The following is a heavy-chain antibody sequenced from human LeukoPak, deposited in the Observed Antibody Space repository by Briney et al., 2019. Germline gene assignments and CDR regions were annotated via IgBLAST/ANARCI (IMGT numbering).Heavy chain of an antibody. D-gene: IGHD3-10*01. CDR2: IRYDGSDK. J-gene: IGHJ6*02. V-gene: IGHV3-30*02. Sequence: GGSLRLSCAASGLTFSSYGMHWVRQAPGKGLEWVASIRYDGSDKYYVDSVKGRFTISRDNSKNTLYLQMNSLRAEDTAVYYCARDQGLLWFGELARGGMDVWGQGTTVTVSS. CDR1: GLTFSSYG. CDR3: ARDQGLLWFGELARGGMDV.